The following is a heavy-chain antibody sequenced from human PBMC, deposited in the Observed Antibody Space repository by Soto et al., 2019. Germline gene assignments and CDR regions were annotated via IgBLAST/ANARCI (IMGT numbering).Heavy chain of an antibody. V-gene: IGHV1-69*01. CDR2: IIPISGTA. D-gene: IGHD2-2*01. J-gene: IGHJ6*02. Sequence: QVQLVQSGAEVKKPGSSVKVSCKASGGTFSSYAISWVRQAPGQGLEWMGGIIPISGTANYAQKFQGRVKITADDSTSTAYMELSSLRSEDTAVYYCARSQGSSTSLEIYYYYYYGMDVWGQGTTVTVSS. CDR1: GGTFSSYA. CDR3: ARSQGSSTSLEIYYYYYYGMDV.